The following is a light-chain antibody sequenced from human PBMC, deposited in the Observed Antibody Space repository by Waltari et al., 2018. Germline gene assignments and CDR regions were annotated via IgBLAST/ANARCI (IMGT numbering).Light chain of an antibody. CDR1: SSDVGGYNY. V-gene: IGLV2-14*03. J-gene: IGLJ2*01. CDR3: SSYTSSNTRV. Sequence: QSALTQPASVSGSPGQSITLSCTGTSSDVGGYNYVSWYQQYPDKAPKLMIYDVRNQPSGVSTRFSSCKSGNTASLTISGLQTEDEADYYFSSYTSSNTRVFGGGTKLTVL. CDR2: DVR.